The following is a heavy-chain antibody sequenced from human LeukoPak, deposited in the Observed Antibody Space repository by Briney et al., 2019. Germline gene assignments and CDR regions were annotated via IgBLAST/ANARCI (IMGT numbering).Heavy chain of an antibody. D-gene: IGHD2-15*01. J-gene: IGHJ4*02. Sequence: SETLSLTCAVYGGSFGGYYWSWIRQPPGKGLEWIGEINHSGSTNYNPSLKSRVTISVDTSKNQFSLKLSSVTAADTAVYYCARRTHRHSSPKYWGQGTLVTVSS. V-gene: IGHV4-34*01. CDR1: GGSFGGYY. CDR2: INHSGST. CDR3: ARRTHRHSSPKY.